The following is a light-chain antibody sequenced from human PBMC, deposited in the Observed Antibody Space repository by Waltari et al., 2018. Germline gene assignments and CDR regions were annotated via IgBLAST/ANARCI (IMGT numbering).Light chain of an antibody. V-gene: IGLV1-47*01. CDR3: SAWDDSLSAWV. Sequence: QSVLTQPPSASGTPGQPVSIPCSGSNSNLGPNSVDWYVQIPGTAPNLVIYRNHERPSGIPDRFSGSKSGTSATLAITGLRSEDEADYYCSAWDDSLSAWVFGGGTSLTVL. CDR2: RNH. CDR1: NSNLGPNS. J-gene: IGLJ3*02.